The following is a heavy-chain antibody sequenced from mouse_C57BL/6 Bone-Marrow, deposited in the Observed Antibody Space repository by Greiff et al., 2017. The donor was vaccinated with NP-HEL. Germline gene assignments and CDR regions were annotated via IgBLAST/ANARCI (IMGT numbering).Heavy chain of an antibody. CDR1: GYTFTSYW. Sequence: QVHVKQPGAELVKPGASVKMSCKASGYTFTSYWITWVKQRPGQGLEWIGDIYPGSGSTNYNEKFKSKATLTVDTSSSTAYMQLSSLTSEDSAVYYCARGATYSNYAFAYWGQGTLVTVSA. V-gene: IGHV1-55*01. D-gene: IGHD2-5*01. CDR3: ARGATYSNYAFAY. J-gene: IGHJ3*01. CDR2: IYPGSGST.